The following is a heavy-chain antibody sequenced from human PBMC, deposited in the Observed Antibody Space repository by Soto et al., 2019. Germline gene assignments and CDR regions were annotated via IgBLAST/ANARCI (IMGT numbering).Heavy chain of an antibody. J-gene: IGHJ4*02. Sequence: QITLRESGPPLVQPTQTLTLTCTLSGVSLTTPGVGVGWIRQPPGKALEWLALIYWDDDKRFNPSLKSRLAITRDTSKNQVLMTMTDMAPVDTGIYYCAHRQRTVVVGAPFDLWGQGSQVTVSS. V-gene: IGHV2-5*02. D-gene: IGHD2-15*01. CDR2: IYWDDDK. CDR3: AHRQRTVVVGAPFDL. CDR1: GVSLTTPGVG.